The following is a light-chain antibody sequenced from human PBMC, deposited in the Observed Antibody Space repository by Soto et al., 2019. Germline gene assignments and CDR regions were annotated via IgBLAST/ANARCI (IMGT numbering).Light chain of an antibody. V-gene: IGLV1-44*01. J-gene: IGLJ1*01. CDR3: AAWDDILNGFYV. Sequence: QSVLTQPPSASGTPGQMVTISCSGSSSNIGSHTVNWYQHLPGTAPRLLIYNNNQRPSGVPDRFSGSKSGTSASLAISGLQSEDEADYYCAAWDDILNGFYVFGTGTKVTVL. CDR1: SSNIGSHT. CDR2: NNN.